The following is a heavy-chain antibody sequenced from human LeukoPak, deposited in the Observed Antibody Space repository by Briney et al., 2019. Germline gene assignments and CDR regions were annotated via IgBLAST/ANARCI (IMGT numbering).Heavy chain of an antibody. D-gene: IGHD3-10*01. CDR2: ISGSGGST. CDR3: AKDPYYYGSGTILYYMDV. Sequence: GGSLRLSCAASGFTFSSYAMSWVRQAPGKGLEWVSAISGSGGSTYYADSVKGRFTISRDNSKNMLYLQMNSLRAEDTAVYYCAKDPYYYGSGTILYYMDVWGKGTTVTVSS. V-gene: IGHV3-23*01. CDR1: GFTFSSYA. J-gene: IGHJ6*03.